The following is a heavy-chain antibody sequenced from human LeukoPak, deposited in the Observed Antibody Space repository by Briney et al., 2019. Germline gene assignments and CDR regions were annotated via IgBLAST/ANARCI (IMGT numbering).Heavy chain of an antibody. V-gene: IGHV1-18*01. Sequence: SWVRQXXXQGPEWMGWITPYNGNAQSAPKFEGRVTMTTDTSASTAYLELRGLKSDDTAVYYCARETKDGVFFDYWGQGTLVIVSS. CDR2: ITPYNGNA. D-gene: IGHD6-13*01. J-gene: IGHJ4*02. CDR3: ARETKDGVFFDY.